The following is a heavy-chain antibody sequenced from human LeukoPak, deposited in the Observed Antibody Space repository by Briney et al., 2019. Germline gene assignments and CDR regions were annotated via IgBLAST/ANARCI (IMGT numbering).Heavy chain of an antibody. J-gene: IGHJ4*02. V-gene: IGHV3-23*01. CDR2: ISGSGGST. Sequence: GGSLRLSCAASGFTFSSYAMGWVRQAPGKGLEWVSAISGSGGSTYYADSVKGRFTISRDNSKNTLYLQMNSLRAEDTAVYYCARETTYYYDSSGYYYPRDFDYWGQGTLVTVSS. CDR3: ARETTYYYDSSGYYYPRDFDY. D-gene: IGHD3-22*01. CDR1: GFTFSSYA.